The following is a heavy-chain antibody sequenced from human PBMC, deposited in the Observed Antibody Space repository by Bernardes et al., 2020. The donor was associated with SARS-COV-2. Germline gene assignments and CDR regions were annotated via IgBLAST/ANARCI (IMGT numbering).Heavy chain of an antibody. CDR2: ISYDGSNK. Sequence: GGSLRLSCAASGFTFSIYGMDWVRQAPGKGLEWVAVISYDGSNKFYADSVKGRFTISRDNSNKTLFLQMNSLRAEDTAVYYCAKHLREWLIFDALDFWGQGTMVNVPS. V-gene: IGHV3-30*18. J-gene: IGHJ3*01. CDR1: GFTFSIYG. CDR3: AKHLREWLIFDALDF. D-gene: IGHD5-12*01.